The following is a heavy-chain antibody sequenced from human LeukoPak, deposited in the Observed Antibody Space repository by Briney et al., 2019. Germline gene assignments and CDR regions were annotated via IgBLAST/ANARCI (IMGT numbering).Heavy chain of an antibody. CDR3: ARGFLGQNRRRGFDP. D-gene: IGHD1-14*01. V-gene: IGHV1-18*01. Sequence: VASVKVSCKTSGYTFTSYSINWVRQAPGQGLEWMGWISGYNGNTNYAQKLQGRVTMTTDTSTSTAYMELRSLRSDDTAVYYCARGFLGQNRRRGFDPWGQGTLVTVSS. CDR2: ISGYNGNT. J-gene: IGHJ5*02. CDR1: GYTFTSYS.